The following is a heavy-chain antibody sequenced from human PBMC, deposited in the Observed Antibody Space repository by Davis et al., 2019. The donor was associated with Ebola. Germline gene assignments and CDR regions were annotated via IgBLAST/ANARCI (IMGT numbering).Heavy chain of an antibody. CDR2: IYTGDSDT. Sequence: KVSCKGSGYSFTSYWIGWVRQMPGKGLEWMGIIYTGDSDTRYNPSFRGQVTITADKSIKTAYLQWSSLKASDTAMYYCASLRRTITGMDDAFDLWGQGTMVTVSS. V-gene: IGHV5-51*01. CDR3: ASLRRTITGMDDAFDL. J-gene: IGHJ3*01. D-gene: IGHD5-24*01. CDR1: GYSFTSYW.